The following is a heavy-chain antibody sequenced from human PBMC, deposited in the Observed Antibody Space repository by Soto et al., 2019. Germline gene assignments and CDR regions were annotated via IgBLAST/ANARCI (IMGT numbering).Heavy chain of an antibody. D-gene: IGHD6-6*01. J-gene: IGHJ6*02. Sequence: GGSLRLSCVASGFSFSNSALHWVRQAPGKGLEWLAAISYDDGDIRYNVDSVKGRFTISRDDSKNTLYLQMNSLKTEDTAVYYCTTFDDPEYSSFDYYYYGMDVWGQGTTVTVSS. CDR1: GFSFSNSA. CDR3: TTFDDPEYSSFDYYYYGMDV. V-gene: IGHV3-30-3*01. CDR2: ISYDDGDIR.